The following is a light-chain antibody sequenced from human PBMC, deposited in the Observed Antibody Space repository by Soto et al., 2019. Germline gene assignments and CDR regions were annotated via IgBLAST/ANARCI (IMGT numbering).Light chain of an antibody. V-gene: IGLV4-69*01. Sequence: QLVLTQSPSASASLGASVKLTCTLSSGHSSYAIAWHQQQPEKGPRYLMKLNSDGSHSKGDGIPDRFSGSSSGAERYLTISSLQCEDEADYYWQTWGTGIRVFGGGTKLTVL. CDR3: QTWGTGIRV. CDR2: LNSDGSH. J-gene: IGLJ3*02. CDR1: SGHSSYA.